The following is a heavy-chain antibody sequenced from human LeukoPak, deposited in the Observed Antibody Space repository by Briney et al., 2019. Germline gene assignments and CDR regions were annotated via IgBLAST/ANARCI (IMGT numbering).Heavy chain of an antibody. CDR2: ISYDGSKK. J-gene: IGHJ4*02. V-gene: IGHV3-30*04. CDR1: GFTFSNHA. D-gene: IGHD6-13*01. Sequence: PGRSLRLSCAASGFTFSNHAMHWVRQAPGKGLEWVAVISYDGSKKYYADSVKGRFTISRDNSKNTLYLQMNSLRAEDAAVFYCARVGVAPGDGFDYWGQGTLVTVSS. CDR3: ARVGVAPGDGFDY.